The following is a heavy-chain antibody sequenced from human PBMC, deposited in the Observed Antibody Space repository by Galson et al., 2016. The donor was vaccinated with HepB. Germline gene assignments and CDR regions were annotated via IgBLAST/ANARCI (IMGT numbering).Heavy chain of an antibody. CDR2: ITGSGDTT. CDR1: GFSFSISG. J-gene: IGHJ4*02. V-gene: IGHV3-23*01. CDR3: GKHGGFDY. D-gene: IGHD3-16*01. Sequence: SLRLSCAASGFSFSISGMSWVRQTPGRGLERISGITGSGDTTHYADSVKGRFIISRDNSKNTLYLFMNNLRAGDTAVYYCGKHGGFDYWGQGALVTVSS.